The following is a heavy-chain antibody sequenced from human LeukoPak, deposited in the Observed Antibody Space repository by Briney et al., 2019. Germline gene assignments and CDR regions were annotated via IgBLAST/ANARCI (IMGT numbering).Heavy chain of an antibody. CDR2: MNPNSGNT. CDR1: GYTFTSYD. V-gene: IGHV1-8*01. CDR3: ARDGRQDGRFEY. J-gene: IGHJ4*02. Sequence: ASVKVSCKASGYTFTSYDINWVRQATGQGLEWMGWMNPNSGNTGYAQKFQGRVTMTRNTSISTAYMELSSLRSEDTAVYYCARDGRQDGRFEYWGQGTLVTVSS.